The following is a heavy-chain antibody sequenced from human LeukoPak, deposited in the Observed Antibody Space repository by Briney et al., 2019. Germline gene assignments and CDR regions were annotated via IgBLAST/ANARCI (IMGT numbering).Heavy chain of an antibody. CDR3: ARAPLYSSGWYLSRRRNYYYYMDV. D-gene: IGHD6-19*01. Sequence: SVKVSCKASGGTFGSYAISWVRQAPGQGLEWMGGIIPIFGTANYAQKFQGRVTITADESTSTAYMELSSLRSEDTAVYYCARAPLYSSGWYLSRRRNYYYYMDVWGKGTTVTVSS. CDR1: GGTFGSYA. V-gene: IGHV1-69*13. CDR2: IIPIFGTA. J-gene: IGHJ6*03.